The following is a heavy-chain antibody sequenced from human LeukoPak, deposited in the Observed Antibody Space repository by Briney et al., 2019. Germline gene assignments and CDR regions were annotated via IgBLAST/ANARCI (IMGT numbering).Heavy chain of an antibody. CDR3: ATYGSGTYYRKAFDY. CDR1: GFTFNTYA. V-gene: IGHV3-23*01. J-gene: IGHJ4*02. Sequence: GGSLRLSCAASGFTFNTYAMSWVRQAPGKGLEWVSGISSSGGTPYYPDSVKGRLTISRDNSKSTLYLQMNSLGAEDTAVYYCATYGSGTYYRKAFDYWGQGTLVTVSS. D-gene: IGHD3-10*01. CDR2: ISSSGGTP.